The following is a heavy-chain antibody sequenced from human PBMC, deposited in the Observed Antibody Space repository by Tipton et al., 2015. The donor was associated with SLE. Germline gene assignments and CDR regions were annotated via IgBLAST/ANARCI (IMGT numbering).Heavy chain of an antibody. V-gene: IGHV3-74*01. CDR1: GFTFSSHW. Sequence: SLRLSCAASGFTFSSHWMHWVRQAPGKGLVWVSRINSDGRSTSYADSVKGRFTISRDNAKNTLYLQMNSLRAEDTAVYYCARERDTTILHLGLDPWGQGTLVSVS. CDR2: INSDGRST. CDR3: ARERDTTILHLGLDP. D-gene: IGHD1-1*01. J-gene: IGHJ5*02.